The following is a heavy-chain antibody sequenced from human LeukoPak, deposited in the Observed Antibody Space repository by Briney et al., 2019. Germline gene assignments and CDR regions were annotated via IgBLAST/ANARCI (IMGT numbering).Heavy chain of an antibody. CDR2: IIPIFGTA. J-gene: IGHJ6*03. CDR1: GGTFSSYA. Sequence: SVKVSCKASGGTFSSYAISWVRQAPGQGPEWMGGIIPIFGTANYAQKFQGRVTITTDESTSTAYMELSSLRSEDTAVYYCARALRGYYDSSGYPYYYYMDVWGKGTTVTVSS. CDR3: ARALRGYYDSSGYPYYYYMDV. D-gene: IGHD3-22*01. V-gene: IGHV1-69*05.